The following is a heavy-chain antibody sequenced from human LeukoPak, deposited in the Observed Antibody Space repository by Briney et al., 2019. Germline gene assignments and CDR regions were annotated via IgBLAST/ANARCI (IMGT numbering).Heavy chain of an antibody. D-gene: IGHD2-2*01. CDR2: IYYSGST. Sequence: SETLSLTCTVSGGSISSGDYYWSWIRQPPGKGLEWIGYIYYSGSTYYNPSLKSRVTISVDTSKNQFSLKLSSVTAADTAVYYCAREGYCSSTSCRGPYYYYYYGMDVWGQGTTVTVSS. CDR3: AREGYCSSTSCRGPYYYYYYGMDV. V-gene: IGHV4-30-4*01. CDR1: GGSISSGDYY. J-gene: IGHJ6*02.